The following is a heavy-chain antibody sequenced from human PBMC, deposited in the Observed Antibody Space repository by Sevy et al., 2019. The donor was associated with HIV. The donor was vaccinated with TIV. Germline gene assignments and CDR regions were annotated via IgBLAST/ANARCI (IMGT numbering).Heavy chain of an antibody. D-gene: IGHD6-13*01. J-gene: IGHJ4*02. CDR1: GLTFDDYG. V-gene: IGHV3-20*04. CDR3: ARVSGQQLVGGSFDY. CDR2: VNWNGGST. Sequence: GGSLRLSCAASGLTFDDYGMSWVRQAPGKGLEWVSGVNWNGGSTAYADSVKGRFTISRDNAKNSLYLQMNNLRAEDTALDYCARVSGQQLVGGSFDYWGQGTLVTVSS.